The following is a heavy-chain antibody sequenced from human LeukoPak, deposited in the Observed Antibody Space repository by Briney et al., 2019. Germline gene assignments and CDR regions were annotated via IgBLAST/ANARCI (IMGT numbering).Heavy chain of an antibody. Sequence: GASVKVSCKASGYTFTGYYMHWVRQAPGQGLEWMGWINPNSGGTNYAQKFQGRVTMTRDTSISTAYMELSSLRSEDTAVYYCARAPGCTNGVCPYYYYYMDVWGKGTTVTVSS. CDR1: GYTFTGYY. D-gene: IGHD2-8*01. CDR3: ARAPGCTNGVCPYYYYYMDV. CDR2: INPNSGGT. V-gene: IGHV1-2*02. J-gene: IGHJ6*03.